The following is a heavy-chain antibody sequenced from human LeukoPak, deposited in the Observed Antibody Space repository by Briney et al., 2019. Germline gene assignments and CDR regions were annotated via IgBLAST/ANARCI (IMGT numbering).Heavy chain of an antibody. CDR1: GFTFSSHA. J-gene: IGHJ4*02. D-gene: IGHD2-21*02. V-gene: IGHV3-23*01. CDR2: ISGTGIST. CDR3: AKVNYCGGDCRYFDY. Sequence: GGSLRLSCAASGFTFSSHAMSWVRQAPGKGLEWVSAISGTGISTYYADSVKGRFTISRDNSKNTPYLQMNSLRAEDTAIYYCAKVNYCGGDCRYFDYWGQGTLVTVSS.